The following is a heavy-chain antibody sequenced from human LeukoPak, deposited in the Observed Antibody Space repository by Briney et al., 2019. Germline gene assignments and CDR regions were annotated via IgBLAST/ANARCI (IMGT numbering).Heavy chain of an antibody. V-gene: IGHV1-46*01. J-gene: IGHJ4*02. D-gene: IGHD3-22*01. CDR1: GYTFTIYY. Sequence: ASVKVSCKASGYTFTIYYTHWVRQAPGQGLGWMGIINPSGTSTSYPQNFQGRVTMTRDTSTSTVYMEPSSLTSDDTAVYYCVRGASDTSGYYYVLDYWGQGTLVTVSS. CDR3: VRGASDTSGYYYVLDY. CDR2: INPSGTST.